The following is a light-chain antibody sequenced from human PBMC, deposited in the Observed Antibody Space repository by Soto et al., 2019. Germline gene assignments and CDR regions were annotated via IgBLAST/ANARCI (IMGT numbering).Light chain of an antibody. CDR1: SSNIGSNT. V-gene: IGLV1-44*01. CDR3: AAWDDSLNGVV. J-gene: IGLJ2*01. Sequence: QPVLTQPPSASGTPGQRDTISCSGSSSNIGSNTVNWYQQLPGTAPKLLIYSNNQRPSGVPDRFSGSKSGTSASLAISGLQSEDEADYYCAAWDDSLNGVVFGGGTKLTVL. CDR2: SNN.